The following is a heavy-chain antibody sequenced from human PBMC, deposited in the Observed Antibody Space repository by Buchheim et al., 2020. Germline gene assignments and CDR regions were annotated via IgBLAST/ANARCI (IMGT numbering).Heavy chain of an antibody. J-gene: IGHJ6*02. CDR2: ISYDESNK. Sequence: QVQLVESGGGVVQPGRSLRLSCAASGFTFSSYGMHWVRQAPGKGLEWVAVISYDESNKYYADSVKGRFTISRDNSKNTLYLQMNSLRAEDTAVYYCAKERGIIVATTNPNYYGMDVWGQGTT. D-gene: IGHD5-12*01. V-gene: IGHV3-30*18. CDR3: AKERGIIVATTNPNYYGMDV. CDR1: GFTFSSYG.